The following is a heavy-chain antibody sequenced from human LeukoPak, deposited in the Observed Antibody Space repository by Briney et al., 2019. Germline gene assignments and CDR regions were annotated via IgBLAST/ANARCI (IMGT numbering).Heavy chain of an antibody. Sequence: GGSLRLSCAASGFTLNNARMSWVRQAPGKGLEWLGRIKRETDGGTIDYAAPVKGRFTISRDDSRDTLYLQMDSLKIEDTAVYYCTTDRYYDNSELQFQHWGQGTLVTVSS. D-gene: IGHD3-22*01. CDR3: TTDRYYDNSELQFQH. CDR2: IKRETDGGTI. CDR1: GFTLNNAR. J-gene: IGHJ1*01. V-gene: IGHV3-15*01.